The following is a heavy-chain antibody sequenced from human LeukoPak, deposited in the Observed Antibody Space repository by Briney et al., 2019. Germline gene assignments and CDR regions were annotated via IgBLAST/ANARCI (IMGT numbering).Heavy chain of an antibody. Sequence: PSETLSLTCTVSGVSIGSDDYYWSWIRQPPGKGLEWIGCIYYSGSTYYNPSLKSRVSISVDTSKNQFSLKLNSVTAADTAVYYCARGVERIFGVLNWFDPWGQGTPVTVSS. CDR2: IYYSGST. CDR3: ARGVERIFGVLNWFDP. CDR1: GVSIGSDDYY. J-gene: IGHJ5*02. V-gene: IGHV4-30-4*01. D-gene: IGHD3-3*01.